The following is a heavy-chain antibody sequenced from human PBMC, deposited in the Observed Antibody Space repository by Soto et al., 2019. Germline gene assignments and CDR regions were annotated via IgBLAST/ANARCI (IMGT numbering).Heavy chain of an antibody. CDR2: ISGSGGST. CDR3: AKDLSPRITMIVVLQSD. Sequence: GGSLRLSCAASGFTFSSDAMSWVRQAPLKVLEWVSAISGSGGSTYYADSVKGRFTISRDNSKNTLYLQMNSLRAEDTAVYYCAKDLSPRITMIVVLQSDWGQGILVTVYS. D-gene: IGHD3-22*01. CDR1: GFTFSSDA. J-gene: IGHJ4*02. V-gene: IGHV3-23*01.